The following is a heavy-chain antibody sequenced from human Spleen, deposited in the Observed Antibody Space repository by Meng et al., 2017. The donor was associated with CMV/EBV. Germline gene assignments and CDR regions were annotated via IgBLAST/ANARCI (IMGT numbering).Heavy chain of an antibody. V-gene: IGHV3-74*01. CDR3: AREESDYDNFDY. Sequence: GESLKISCGASGFTFNHYAMSWVRQAPGKGLVWVSRINSDGSSTSYADSVKGRFTISRDNAKNTLYLQMNSLRAEDTAVFYCAREESDYDNFDYWGQGALVTVSS. CDR1: GFTFNHYA. CDR2: INSDGSST. D-gene: IGHD5-12*01. J-gene: IGHJ4*02.